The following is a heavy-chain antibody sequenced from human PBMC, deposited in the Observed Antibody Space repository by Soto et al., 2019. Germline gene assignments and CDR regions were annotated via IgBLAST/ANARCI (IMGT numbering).Heavy chain of an antibody. J-gene: IGHJ5*01. CDR3: ARVEDTAIVYHDS. CDR1: GFTFSSYA. CDR2: ISYDGSNK. Sequence: QVQLVESGGGVVQPGRSLRLSCAASGFTFSSYAMHWVRQAPGKGLEWVAVISYDGSNKYYADSVKGRFAISRDNSKNTLYQQMNSLSAEDTAMYYCARVEDTAIVYHDSWGQGSLVTVSS. D-gene: IGHD5-18*01. V-gene: IGHV3-30*09.